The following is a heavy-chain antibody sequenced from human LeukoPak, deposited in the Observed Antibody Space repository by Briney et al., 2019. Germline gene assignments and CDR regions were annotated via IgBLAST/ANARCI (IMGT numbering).Heavy chain of an antibody. J-gene: IGHJ5*02. Sequence: SETLSLTCTVSGGSISSYYWSWIRQPAGKGLEWIGRIYTSGSTNYNPSLKSRVTMSVDTSKNQFSLKLSSVTAADTAVYYCARVPTGKRHNWFDPWGQGTLVTVSS. CDR1: GGSISSYY. CDR3: ARVPTGKRHNWFDP. CDR2: IYTSGST. V-gene: IGHV4-4*07. D-gene: IGHD4-23*01.